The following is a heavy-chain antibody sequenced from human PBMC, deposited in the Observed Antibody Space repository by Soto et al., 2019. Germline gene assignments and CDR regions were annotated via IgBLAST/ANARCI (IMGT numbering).Heavy chain of an antibody. Sequence: SETLSLTCTVSGGSISSYYWNWIRQPPGKGLEWIGYIYYSGSTNYNPSLKSRVTISVDTSKNQFSLKLSSVTAADTAVYYCAREVLRFLDFGYNWFDPWGQGTLVTVSS. CDR3: AREVLRFLDFGYNWFDP. V-gene: IGHV4-59*12. D-gene: IGHD3-3*01. CDR2: IYYSGST. J-gene: IGHJ5*02. CDR1: GGSISSYY.